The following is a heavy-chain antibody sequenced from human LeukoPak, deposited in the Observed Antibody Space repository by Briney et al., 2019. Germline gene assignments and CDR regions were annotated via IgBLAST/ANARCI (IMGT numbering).Heavy chain of an antibody. V-gene: IGHV3-21*01. J-gene: IGHJ6*03. Sequence: PGGSLRLSCAASGFTFSSYAMGWVRQAPGKGLEWVSSISSSSSYIYYADSVKGRFTISRDNAKNSLYLQMNSLRAEDTAVYYCAREVNDYHYYYYYYMDVWGKGTTVTVSS. CDR2: ISSSSSYI. CDR3: AREVNDYHYYYYYYMDV. D-gene: IGHD4-11*01. CDR1: GFTFSSYA.